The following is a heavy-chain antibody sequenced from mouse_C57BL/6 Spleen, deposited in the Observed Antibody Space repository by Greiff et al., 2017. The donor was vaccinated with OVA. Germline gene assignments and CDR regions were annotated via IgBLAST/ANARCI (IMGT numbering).Heavy chain of an antibody. J-gene: IGHJ1*03. CDR2: INPYNGDT. Sequence: EVQLQQSGPELVKPGDSVKISCKASGYSFTGYFTNWVMQSHGKSLEWIGRINPYNGDTFYNQKFKGKATLTVDKSSSTAHMELRSLTSEDSAVYYCARSNYYGSSYWYFDVWGTGTTVTVSS. V-gene: IGHV1-20*01. CDR3: ARSNYYGSSYWYFDV. D-gene: IGHD1-1*01. CDR1: GYSFTGYF.